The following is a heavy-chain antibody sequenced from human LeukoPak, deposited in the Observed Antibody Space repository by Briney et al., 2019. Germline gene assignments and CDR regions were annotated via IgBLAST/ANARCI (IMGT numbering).Heavy chain of an antibody. J-gene: IGHJ4*02. Sequence: PSETLSLTCTVSGGSISSSYWTWIRQSPRKGLEWISYIYYSGSANYNPSLESRVSISLDTSKNQFSLKLSSVTAADTAVYYCARGVGLLEDWGQGTLVTVSS. CDR2: IYYSGSA. D-gene: IGHD3-10*01. CDR1: GGSISSSY. CDR3: ARGVGLLED. V-gene: IGHV4-59*08.